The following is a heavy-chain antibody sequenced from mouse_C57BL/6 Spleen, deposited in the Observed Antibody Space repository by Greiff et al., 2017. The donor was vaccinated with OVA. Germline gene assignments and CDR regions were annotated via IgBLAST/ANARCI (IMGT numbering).Heavy chain of an antibody. CDR1: GYAFSSSW. D-gene: IGHD1-1*01. CDR3: ARWSTTVVPDY. V-gene: IGHV1-82*01. CDR2: IYPGDGDT. Sequence: VQRVESGPELVKPGASVKISCKASGYAFSSSWMNWVKQRPGKGLEWIGRIYPGDGDTNYNGKFKGKATLTADKSSSTAYMQLSSLTSEDSAVYFCARWSTTVVPDYWGQGTTLTVSS. J-gene: IGHJ2*01.